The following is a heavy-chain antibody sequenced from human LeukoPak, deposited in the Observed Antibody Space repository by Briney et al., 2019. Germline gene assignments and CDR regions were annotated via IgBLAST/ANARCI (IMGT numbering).Heavy chain of an antibody. J-gene: IGHJ4*02. CDR3: ARSYDSSGYTLYSFDY. D-gene: IGHD3-22*01. CDR2: ISSSSSYI. V-gene: IGHV3-21*01. Sequence: GGSPRLSCAASGFTFSSYSMNWVRQAPGKGLEWVSSISSSSSYIYYADSVKGRFATSRDNAKNSLYLQMNSLRAEDTAVYYCARSYDSSGYTLYSFDYWGQGTLVTVSS. CDR1: GFTFSSYS.